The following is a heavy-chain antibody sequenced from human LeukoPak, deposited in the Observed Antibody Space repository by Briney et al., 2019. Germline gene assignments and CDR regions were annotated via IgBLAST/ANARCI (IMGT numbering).Heavy chain of an antibody. J-gene: IGHJ3*02. Sequence: SETLSLTCTVSGGSISSYYWSWIRQPPGKGLEWIGYIYYSGSTNYNPSLKSRVTISVDTSKNQFSLKLSSVTAADTAVYYCARYGITMVRGVINGAFDIWGQGTMVTVSS. CDR2: IYYSGST. CDR3: ARYGITMVRGVINGAFDI. CDR1: GGSISSYY. V-gene: IGHV4-59*01. D-gene: IGHD3-10*01.